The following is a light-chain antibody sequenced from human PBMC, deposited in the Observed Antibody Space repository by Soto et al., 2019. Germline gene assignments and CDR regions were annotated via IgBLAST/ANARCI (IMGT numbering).Light chain of an antibody. V-gene: IGKV3-15*01. CDR1: QSVSSN. CDR2: GAS. CDR3: QQYNNWPPWT. J-gene: IGKJ1*01. Sequence: EIVMTQSPATLSVSPGETATLSCRASQSVSSNLAWYQQKPGQAPSLLIYGASTRATGVPARFSGSGSGTEVTLTISSLQSEDFAVYYCQQYNNWPPWTCGQGTKVEIK.